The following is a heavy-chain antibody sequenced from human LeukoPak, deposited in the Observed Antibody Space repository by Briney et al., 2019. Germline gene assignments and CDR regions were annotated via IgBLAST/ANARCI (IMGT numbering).Heavy chain of an antibody. J-gene: IGHJ4*02. D-gene: IGHD3-22*01. Sequence: GSLRLSCVASGFSFNNYRMTWVRQAPGKGLEWVSAISGSGGSTYYADSVKGRFTISRDNSKNTLYLQMNSLRAEDTAVYYCAKLSSSGYYNRGIFDYWGQGTLVTVSS. CDR2: ISGSGGST. V-gene: IGHV3-23*01. CDR3: AKLSSSGYYNRGIFDY. CDR1: GFSFNNYR.